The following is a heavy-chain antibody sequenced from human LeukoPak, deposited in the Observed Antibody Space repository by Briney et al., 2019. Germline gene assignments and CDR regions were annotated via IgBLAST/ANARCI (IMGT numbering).Heavy chain of an antibody. J-gene: IGHJ3*02. Sequence: SETLSLTCTVSGGSIRSSYYYWGWIRQPPGKGLEWIGSIYDSGSTYYNPSLKSRVTISVDTSKNQFSLRLSSVTAADTAVYYCARHPHAFDIWGQGTMVTVSS. CDR2: IYDSGST. CDR1: GGSIRSSYYY. V-gene: IGHV4-39*01. CDR3: ARHPHAFDI.